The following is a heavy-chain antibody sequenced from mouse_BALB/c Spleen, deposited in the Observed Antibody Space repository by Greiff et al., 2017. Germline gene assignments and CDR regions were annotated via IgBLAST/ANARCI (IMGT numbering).Heavy chain of an antibody. CDR2: ISNGGGST. V-gene: IGHV5-12-2*01. CDR3: ARQGIYYGSSYFDV. J-gene: IGHJ1*01. CDR1: GFTFSSYT. Sequence: EVQVVESGGGLVQPGGSLKLSCAASGFTFSSYTMSWVRQTPEKRLEWVAYISNGGGSTYYPDTVKGRFTISRDNAKNTLYLQMSSLKSEDTAMYYCARQGIYYGSSYFDVWGAGTTVTVSS. D-gene: IGHD1-1*01.